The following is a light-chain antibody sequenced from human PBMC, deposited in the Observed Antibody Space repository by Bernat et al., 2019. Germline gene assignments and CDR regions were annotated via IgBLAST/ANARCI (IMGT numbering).Light chain of an antibody. CDR1: QTLLRGNRHNY. CDR2: LGS. V-gene: IGKV2-28*01. Sequence: DIVVTQSPLSLPVIPGEPASISCRSSQTLLRGNRHNYLNWYLQKPGQSPQVLIYLGSHRASGVPDRFIGSGPGTDFTLKISRVEAEDVGIYYCMQALQTPPVSFGQGTRLKIK. CDR3: MQALQTPPVS. J-gene: IGKJ5*01.